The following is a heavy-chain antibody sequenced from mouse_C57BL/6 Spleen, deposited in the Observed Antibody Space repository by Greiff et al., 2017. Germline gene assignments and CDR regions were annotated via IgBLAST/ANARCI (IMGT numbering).Heavy chain of an antibody. CDR3: ARSYDYDGAHLGY. D-gene: IGHD2-4*01. CDR2: IDPANGNT. Sequence: EVQRVESVAELVRPGASVKLSCTASGFNIKNTYMHWVKQRPEQGLEWIGRIDPANGNTKYAPKFQGKATITADTSSNTAYLQLSSLTSEDTAIYYCARSYDYDGAHLGYWGQGTTLTVSS. CDR1: GFNIKNTY. J-gene: IGHJ2*01. V-gene: IGHV14-3*01.